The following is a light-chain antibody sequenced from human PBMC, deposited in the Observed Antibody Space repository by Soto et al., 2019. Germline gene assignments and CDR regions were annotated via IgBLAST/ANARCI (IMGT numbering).Light chain of an antibody. Sequence: CSASLSASPGAAVTLSWRASQSINIDVTCYLLKFGQAPKLLIHGASTMETGVAARFSGSGSGTEFTLTISSLQPEDFATYYCQQDYSCPVTFGQGTKVDIK. CDR3: QQDYSCPVT. J-gene: IGKJ1*01. CDR2: GAS. CDR1: QSINID. V-gene: IGKV3-15*01.